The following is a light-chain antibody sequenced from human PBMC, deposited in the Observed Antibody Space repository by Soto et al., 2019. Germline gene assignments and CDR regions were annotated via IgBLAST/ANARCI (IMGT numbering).Light chain of an antibody. J-gene: IGKJ1*01. CDR3: LQHHSYPWT. CDR1: QGISND. V-gene: IGKV1-17*01. Sequence: DIRMTQSPSSLSASIGDRVTITCRASQGISNDLGWYQQKPGLAPKRLISAGSTFQSGVPSRFRGSGSGTEFSLTISGLQTEDIATYYCLQHHSYPWTFGQGTKVEIQ. CDR2: AGS.